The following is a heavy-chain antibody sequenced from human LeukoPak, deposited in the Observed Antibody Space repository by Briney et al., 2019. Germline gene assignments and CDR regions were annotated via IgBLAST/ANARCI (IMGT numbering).Heavy chain of an antibody. CDR1: GYTFTSYD. D-gene: IGHD3-9*01. Sequence: ASVKVSCKASGYTFTSYDINWVRQAPGQGLEWMGWINPNSGGTNYAQKFQGRVTMTRDTSISTAYMELSRLRSDDTAVYYCARDTYYDILTGYPSNYMDVWGKGTTVTVSS. V-gene: IGHV1-2*02. CDR2: INPNSGGT. J-gene: IGHJ6*03. CDR3: ARDTYYDILTGYPSNYMDV.